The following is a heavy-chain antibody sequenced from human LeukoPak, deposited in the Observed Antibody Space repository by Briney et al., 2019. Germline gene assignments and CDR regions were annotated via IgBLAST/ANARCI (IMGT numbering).Heavy chain of an antibody. J-gene: IGHJ4*02. CDR1: GFTFSTYA. CDR3: ARATPYSSGWKASLDY. Sequence: GRSLRLSCAASGFTFSTYAMHWVRQAPGKGLEYVSAISSNGGSTYYANSVKGRFTISRDNSKNTLSLQMGSLRVEDMAVYYCARATPYSSGWKASLDYWGQGTLVTVSS. CDR2: ISSNGGST. D-gene: IGHD6-19*01. V-gene: IGHV3-64*01.